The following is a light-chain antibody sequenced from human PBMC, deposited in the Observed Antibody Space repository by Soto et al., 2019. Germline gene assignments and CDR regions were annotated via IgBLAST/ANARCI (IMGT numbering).Light chain of an antibody. CDR1: QSISSW. J-gene: IGKJ4*01. Sequence: DLPMTQSPSTLSASVGDRVTITCRASQSISSWLAWYQQKPGKAPKLLIYDASSLESGVPSRFSGSGSGTEFTLTISSLQPDDFATYYCQQYELTFGGGTKVEIK. CDR2: DAS. V-gene: IGKV1-5*01. CDR3: QQYELT.